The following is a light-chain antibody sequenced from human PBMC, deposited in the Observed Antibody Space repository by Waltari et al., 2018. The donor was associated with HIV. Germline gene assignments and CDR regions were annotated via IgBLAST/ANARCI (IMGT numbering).Light chain of an antibody. J-gene: IGKJ4*01. CDR3: QQYYSTPLT. V-gene: IGKV4-1*01. CDR1: QSVLYSSNNKNY. CDR2: WAS. Sequence: DIVMTQSPDSLVVSLGERATINCKSSQSVLYSSNNKNYLAWYQQKPGQPPKLLIYWASTRESGVPYRCSGSGSGTDFTLTISSLQAEDVAVYYCQQYYSTPLTFGGGTKVEIK.